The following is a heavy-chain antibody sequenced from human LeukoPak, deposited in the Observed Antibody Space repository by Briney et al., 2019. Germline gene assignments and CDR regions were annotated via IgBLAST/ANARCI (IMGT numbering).Heavy chain of an antibody. Sequence: ASETPSLTCAVYGGSFSGYYWSWIRQPPGKGLEWIGEINHSGSTNYNPSLKSRVTISVDTSKNQFSLKLSSVTAADTAVYYCRQTSEGEVVAPLVDYWGQGTLVTVSS. CDR1: GGSFSGYY. D-gene: IGHD3-22*01. J-gene: IGHJ4*02. CDR3: RQTSEGEVVAPLVDY. V-gene: IGHV4-34*01. CDR2: INHSGST.